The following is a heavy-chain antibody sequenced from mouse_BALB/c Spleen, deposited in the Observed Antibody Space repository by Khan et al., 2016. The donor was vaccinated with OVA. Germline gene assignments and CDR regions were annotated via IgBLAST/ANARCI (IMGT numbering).Heavy chain of an antibody. CDR1: GFSLTSYG. Sequence: QVQLKESGPGLVAPSQSLSITCTVSGFSLTSYGVHWVHQPPGKGLEWLGIIWAGGSTNYYSALLSRLSISKDNSKSQVFLKMNSLRTDATAMYYCARDTTATPYWGQGTLVTVSA. CDR2: IWAGGST. CDR3: ARDTTATPY. V-gene: IGHV2-9*02. J-gene: IGHJ3*01. D-gene: IGHD1-2*01.